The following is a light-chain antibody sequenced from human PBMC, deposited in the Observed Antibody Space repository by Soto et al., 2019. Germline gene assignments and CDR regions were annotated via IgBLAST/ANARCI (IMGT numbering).Light chain of an antibody. CDR3: QQYDNLPRFT. Sequence: DIQMTQSPSSLSASVGDRVTITRQASQDISNYLNWYQQKPGKAPKLLIYDASNLETGVPSRFSGSGSGTDFTFTISSLQPEDIATYYCQQYDNLPRFTFGPGTKVDIK. CDR1: QDISNY. CDR2: DAS. J-gene: IGKJ3*01. V-gene: IGKV1-33*01.